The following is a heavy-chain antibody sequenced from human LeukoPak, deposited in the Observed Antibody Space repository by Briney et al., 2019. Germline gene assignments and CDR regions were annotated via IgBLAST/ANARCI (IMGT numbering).Heavy chain of an antibody. Sequence: PGGSLRLSCAASGFTFSSYSMNWVRQAPGKGLEWFSSISSSSSYIYYADSVKGRFTISRDNAKNSLYLQMNSLRAEDTAVYYCARDAPYYYDSSGYDYWGQGTLVTVSS. CDR1: GFTFSSYS. CDR3: ARDAPYYYDSSGYDY. CDR2: ISSSSSYI. J-gene: IGHJ4*02. D-gene: IGHD3-22*01. V-gene: IGHV3-21*01.